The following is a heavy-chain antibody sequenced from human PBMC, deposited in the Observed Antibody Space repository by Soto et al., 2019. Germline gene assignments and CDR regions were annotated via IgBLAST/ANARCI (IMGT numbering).Heavy chain of an antibody. CDR2: ISYDGSNK. Sequence: GGSLRLSFVSTGFTFSSYAMHWVRQAPGKGLEWVAVISYDGSNKYYADSVKGRFTISRDNPKNTLYLQMNSLRAEDTAVYYCAKGAGWLVLVYWGQGTMVTAPQ. V-gene: IGHV3-30*04. D-gene: IGHD6-19*01. CDR3: AKGAGWLVLVY. J-gene: IGHJ4*02. CDR1: GFTFSSYA.